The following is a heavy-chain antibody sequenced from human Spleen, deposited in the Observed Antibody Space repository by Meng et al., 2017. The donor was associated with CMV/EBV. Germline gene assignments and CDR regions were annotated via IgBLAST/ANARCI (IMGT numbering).Heavy chain of an antibody. CDR3: ARVTLVARSKPSFAY. CDR2: INPNSGVT. CDR1: GYTFTGHY. J-gene: IGHJ4*02. Sequence: ASVKVSCKTSGYTFTGHYLHWVRQAPGQGLEWMGWINPNSGVTNYAQELQGRVTMTRDTSISTAYMELGRLRSDDTAIYYCARVTLVARSKPSFAYWGQGTLVTVSS. V-gene: IGHV1-2*02. D-gene: IGHD3-10*01.